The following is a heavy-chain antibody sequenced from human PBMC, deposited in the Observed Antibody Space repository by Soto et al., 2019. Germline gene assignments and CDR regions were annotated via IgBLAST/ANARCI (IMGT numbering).Heavy chain of an antibody. J-gene: IGHJ6*02. CDR1: GGSISSSSYY. V-gene: IGHV4-39*01. D-gene: IGHD2-15*01. CDR3: ARLPLLGYCSGGSCYSDLYYYGMDV. Sequence: SETLSLTCTVSGGSISSSSYYWGWIRQPPGKGLEWIGSIYYSGSTYYNPSLKSRVTISVDTSKNQFSLKLSSVTAADTAVYYCARLPLLGYCSGGSCYSDLYYYGMDVWGQGTTVS. CDR2: IYYSGST.